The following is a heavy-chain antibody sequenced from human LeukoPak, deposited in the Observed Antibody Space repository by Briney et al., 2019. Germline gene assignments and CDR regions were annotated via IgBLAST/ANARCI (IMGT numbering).Heavy chain of an antibody. V-gene: IGHV4-59*01. Sequence: ASETLSLTCTVSGGSISNYYWSWIRQPPGKGLEWIGYIYYSGSTNYNPSIKSRVTISVDTPKNQFSLKLSSVTAADTAVYYCARDRSSSWYNYYYGMDVWGQGTTVTVSS. CDR3: ARDRSSSWYNYYYGMDV. CDR1: GGSISNYY. J-gene: IGHJ6*02. CDR2: IYYSGST. D-gene: IGHD6-13*01.